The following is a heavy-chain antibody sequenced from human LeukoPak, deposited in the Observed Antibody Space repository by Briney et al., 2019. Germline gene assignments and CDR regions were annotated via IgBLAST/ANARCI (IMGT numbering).Heavy chain of an antibody. Sequence: SETLSLTCTVSGYSISSGYYWGWIRQPPGKGLEWIGSIYHSGSTYYNPSLKSRVTISLDTSRNQFSLKLRSVIAADTAVYYCARVGWELLGPFDHWGQGTLVTVSS. CDR2: IYHSGST. CDR1: GYSISSGYY. V-gene: IGHV4-38-2*02. D-gene: IGHD1-26*01. J-gene: IGHJ4*02. CDR3: ARVGWELLGPFDH.